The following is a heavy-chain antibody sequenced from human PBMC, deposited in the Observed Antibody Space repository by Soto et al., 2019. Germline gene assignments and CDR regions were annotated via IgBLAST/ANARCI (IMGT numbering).Heavy chain of an antibody. CDR2: ISWKTGSI. V-gene: IGHV3-9*01. CDR1: GFTFNDYT. J-gene: IGHJ4*02. Sequence: GGSLRLSCAASGFTFNDYTMHWVRQGPGKGLEWVSGISWKTGSIGYADSVKGRFTISRDNAKNSLYLQMNSLTAEDTALYYCAKDRPRQYSSAWTFDYWGQGTLVTVSS. D-gene: IGHD6-19*01. CDR3: AKDRPRQYSSAWTFDY.